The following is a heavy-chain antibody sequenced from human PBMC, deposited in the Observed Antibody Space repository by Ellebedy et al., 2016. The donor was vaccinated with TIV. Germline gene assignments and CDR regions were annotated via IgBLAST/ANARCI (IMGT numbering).Heavy chain of an antibody. J-gene: IGHJ4*02. CDR2: IFSNDEK. D-gene: IGHD2-21*02. CDR1: GFSLSNAIMG. CDR3: ARTLRYCGGDCSHQFDF. V-gene: IGHV2-26*01. Sequence: SGPTLVKPTETLTLTCTVSGFSLSNAIMGVSWIRQPPGKALEWLAHIFSNDEKSYSTSLKSRLTISKDTAKSQVVLTMTNMDAVDTATYYCARTLRYCGGDCSHQFDFWGQGTLVTVSS.